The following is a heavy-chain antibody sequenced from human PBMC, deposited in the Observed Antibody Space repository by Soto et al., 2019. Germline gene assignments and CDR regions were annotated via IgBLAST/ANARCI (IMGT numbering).Heavy chain of an antibody. CDR3: ARDPYHYDSGDYYG. J-gene: IGHJ4*02. CDR1: GFTVGAYN. V-gene: IGHV3-48*02. CDR2: ISSSASIK. D-gene: IGHD3-22*01. Sequence: GGSLRLSCVASGFTVGAYNMNWVRQAPGKGLEWISFISSSASIKDYADSVKGRFTISRDNAKNSLFLQMNSLRDEDTAVYYCARDPYHYDSGDYYGWGQGTLVTVSS.